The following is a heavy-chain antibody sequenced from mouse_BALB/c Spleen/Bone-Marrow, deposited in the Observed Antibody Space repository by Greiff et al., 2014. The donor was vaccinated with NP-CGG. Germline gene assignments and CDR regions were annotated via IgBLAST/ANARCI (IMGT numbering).Heavy chain of an antibody. CDR2: ISDGGSYT. D-gene: IGHD2-3*01. CDR3: ARGPHDDDMDY. J-gene: IGHJ4*01. Sequence: VELVESGGCLVKPGGSLKLSCAASGFTFSDYYMYWVRQTPEKRLEGVATISDGGSYTYYPDSVKGRFTISRDNVKNNLYLQMSSLKSEDTAMYYCARGPHDDDMDYWGQGTSVTVSS. CDR1: GFTFSDYY. V-gene: IGHV5-4*02.